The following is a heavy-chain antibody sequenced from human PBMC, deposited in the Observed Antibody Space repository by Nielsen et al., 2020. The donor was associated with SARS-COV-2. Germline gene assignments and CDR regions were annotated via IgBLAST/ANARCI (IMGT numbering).Heavy chain of an antibody. CDR3: ASPTLYSGREVSDY. CDR1: GFTFSSYA. D-gene: IGHD1-26*01. Sequence: GVLKISRAASGFTFSSYAMSWVRQAPGKGLEWVSVIYSGGSSTYYADSVKGRFTISRDNSKNTLYLQMNSLRAEDTAVYYCASPTLYSGREVSDYWGQGTLVTVSS. J-gene: IGHJ4*02. CDR2: IYSGGSST. V-gene: IGHV3-23*03.